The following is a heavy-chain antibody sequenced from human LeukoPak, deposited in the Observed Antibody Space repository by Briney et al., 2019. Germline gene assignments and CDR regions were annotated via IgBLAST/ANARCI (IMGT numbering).Heavy chain of an antibody. Sequence: GGSLRLSCAASGFTFSSSGMHWVRQAPGKGLEWVAFIRYDGSNKYYSDSVRGRFTISRDNSKNTLYLQMNSLRAEDMAVYYCAKDGDSGSYYMESYFDYWGQGTLATVSS. V-gene: IGHV3-30*02. CDR1: GFTFSSSG. CDR3: AKDGDSGSYYMESYFDY. J-gene: IGHJ4*02. D-gene: IGHD1-26*01. CDR2: IRYDGSNK.